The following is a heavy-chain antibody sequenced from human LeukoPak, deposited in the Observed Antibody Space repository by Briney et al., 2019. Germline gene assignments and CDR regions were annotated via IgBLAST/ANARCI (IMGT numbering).Heavy chain of an antibody. CDR2: IYYSGAT. CDR3: ARWSQSYFDN. V-gene: IGHV4-31*03. CDR1: GGSMSAAGYF. Sequence: SETLSLTCTVSGGSMSAAGYFWSWIRQHPGKGPEWIGNIYYSGATFYNSSLKSRHTISVDTSKNQFSLKVTSVTAADTAVYYCARWSQSYFDNWGQGTLVTVAS. J-gene: IGHJ4*02.